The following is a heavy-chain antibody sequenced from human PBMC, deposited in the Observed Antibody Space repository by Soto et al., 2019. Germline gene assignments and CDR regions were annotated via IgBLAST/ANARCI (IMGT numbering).Heavy chain of an antibody. CDR1: GGSSSGYY. Sequence: SETLSLTCAVYGGSSSGYYWSWIRQPPGKGLEWIGEINHSGSTNYNPSLKSRVTISVDTSKNQFSLKLSSVTAADTAVYYCARDSDYWGQGTLVTVSS. D-gene: IGHD2-21*01. CDR2: INHSGST. J-gene: IGHJ4*02. V-gene: IGHV4-34*01. CDR3: ARDSDY.